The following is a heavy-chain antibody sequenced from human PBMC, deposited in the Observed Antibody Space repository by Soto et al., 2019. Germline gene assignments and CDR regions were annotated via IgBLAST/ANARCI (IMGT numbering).Heavy chain of an antibody. D-gene: IGHD3-22*01. V-gene: IGHV3-30-3*01. CDR3: ARSPTSSGYYYWFDP. CDR2: ISYDGSNK. CDR1: GFPFSSYA. Sequence: GGSLRLACAASGFPFSSYAMHWVRQAPGKGLEWVAVISYDGSNKYYADSVKGRFTISRDNSKNTLYLQMNSLRAEDTAVYYCARSPTSSGYYYWFDPWGKGTLVTVS. J-gene: IGHJ5*02.